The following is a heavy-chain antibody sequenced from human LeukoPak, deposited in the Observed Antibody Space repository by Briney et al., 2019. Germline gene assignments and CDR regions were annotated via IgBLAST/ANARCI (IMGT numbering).Heavy chain of an antibody. J-gene: IGHJ5*02. Sequence: PSETLSLTCAVYGESFSGYYWSWIRQPPGKGLEWIGEINHSGSTNYNPSLKSRVTISVDTSKNQFSLKLSSVTAADTAVYYCARGILCSSTSCPYNWYDPWGQGTLVTVSS. V-gene: IGHV4-34*01. CDR1: GESFSGYY. D-gene: IGHD2-2*01. CDR3: ARGILCSSTSCPYNWYDP. CDR2: INHSGST.